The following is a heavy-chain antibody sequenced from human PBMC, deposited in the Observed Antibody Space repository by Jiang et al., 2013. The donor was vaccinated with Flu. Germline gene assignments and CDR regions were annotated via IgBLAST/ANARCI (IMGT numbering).Heavy chain of an antibody. J-gene: IGHJ6*02. CDR2: ISAYNGNT. CDR3: ARFPLEWLVPDYYYGMDV. Sequence: SGAEVKKPGASVKVSCKASGYTFTSYGISWVRQAPGQGLEWMGWISAYNGNTNYAQKLQGRVTMTTDTSTSTAYMELRSLRSDDTAVYYCARFPLEWLVPDYYYGMDVVGPRDHGSPSP. CDR1: GYTFTSYG. V-gene: IGHV1-18*01. D-gene: IGHD6-19*01.